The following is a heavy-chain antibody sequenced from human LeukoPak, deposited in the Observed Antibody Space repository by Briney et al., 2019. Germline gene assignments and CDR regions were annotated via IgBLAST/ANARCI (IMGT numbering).Heavy chain of an antibody. J-gene: IGHJ6*03. D-gene: IGHD3-10*01. CDR2: IYPGDSDT. CDR3: ARISGSGSYLYYYYMDV. V-gene: IGHV5-51*01. Sequence: PGESLKISCKGSGYSFTNYWIGWVRQMPGKGPEWMGIIYPGDSDTRYRPSFQGQVTISVDKSITTAYLQWSSLKASDTAIYYCARISGSGSYLYYYYMDVWGKGTSVTVSS. CDR1: GYSFTNYW.